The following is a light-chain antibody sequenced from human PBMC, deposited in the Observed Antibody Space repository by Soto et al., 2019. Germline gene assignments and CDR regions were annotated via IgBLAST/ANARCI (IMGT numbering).Light chain of an antibody. J-gene: IGKJ5*01. CDR2: ATS. Sequence: DIQMTQSPSSLSASVGDRITITCRVSESISNYLIWYQQIPGKAPKFLVYATSILPRGVPSRFSGSGSGTDFTLTISNLQPEDFATYYCQHNDSYPRTFGQGTRLEIK. CDR3: QHNDSYPRT. CDR1: ESISNY. V-gene: IGKV1-39*01.